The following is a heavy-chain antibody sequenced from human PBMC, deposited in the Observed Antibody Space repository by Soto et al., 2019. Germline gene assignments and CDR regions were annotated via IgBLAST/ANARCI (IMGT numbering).Heavy chain of an antibody. Sequence: GGSLRLSCAASGFTFSSYWMSWVRQAPGKGLEWVANIKQDGSEKYYVDSVKGRFTISRDNAKNSLYLQMTSLRAEDTAVYYCSRFHYYDSSKGGDAFDIWGQGTMVTVSS. CDR2: IKQDGSEK. D-gene: IGHD3-22*01. CDR1: GFTFSSYW. CDR3: SRFHYYDSSKGGDAFDI. J-gene: IGHJ3*02. V-gene: IGHV3-7*03.